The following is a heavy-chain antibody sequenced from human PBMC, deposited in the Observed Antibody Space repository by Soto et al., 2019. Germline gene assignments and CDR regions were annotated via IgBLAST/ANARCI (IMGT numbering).Heavy chain of an antibody. J-gene: IGHJ4*02. V-gene: IGHV3-48*01. CDR1: GFTFSSYA. Sequence: EVQLVESGGKLIQPGGSLRLSCEASGFTFSSYAMNWVRQAPGRGREWVSYIGSSGGTIYYADSVRGLFTISRDNAKNSLYLDMVGLRAEDTAVYYCARCYGSGSQPFDYWGQGTLVTVSS. CDR2: IGSSGGTI. CDR3: ARCYGSGSQPFDY. D-gene: IGHD3-10*01.